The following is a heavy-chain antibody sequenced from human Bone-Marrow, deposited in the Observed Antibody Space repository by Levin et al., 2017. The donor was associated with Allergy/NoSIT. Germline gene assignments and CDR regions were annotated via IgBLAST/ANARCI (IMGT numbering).Heavy chain of an antibody. CDR2: INPNSGGT. D-gene: IGHD1-26*01. Sequence: ASVKVSCKASGYTFTGYYMHWVRQAPGQGLEWMGRINPNSGGTNYAQKFQGRVTMTRDTSISTAYMELSRLRSDDTAVYYCASIGGSYGGVWEPPKGFDYWGQGTLVTVSS. CDR3: ASIGGSYGGVWEPPKGFDY. CDR1: GYTFTGYY. J-gene: IGHJ4*02. V-gene: IGHV1-2*06.